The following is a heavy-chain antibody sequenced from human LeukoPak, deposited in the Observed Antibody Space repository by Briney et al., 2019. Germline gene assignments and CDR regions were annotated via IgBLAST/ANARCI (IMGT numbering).Heavy chain of an antibody. D-gene: IGHD4-23*01. J-gene: IGHJ4*02. CDR3: ARHWVVTPNY. Sequence: KGLEWIGSIYYSGSAYYNPSLKSRVTISVDTSKNQFSLKLTSVTAADTAVYYCARHWVVTPNYWGQGTLVTVSS. CDR2: IYYSGSA. V-gene: IGHV4-39*01.